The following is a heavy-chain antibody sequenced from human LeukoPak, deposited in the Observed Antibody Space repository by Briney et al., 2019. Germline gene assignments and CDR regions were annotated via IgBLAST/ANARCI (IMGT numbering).Heavy chain of an antibody. CDR3: AKGKYSGYDLEPENFDY. Sequence: GGSLRLSCAASGFTFSSYGMHWVRQAPGKGLEWVAVISYDGSNKYYADSVKGRFTISRDNSKNTLYLQMNSLRAEDTAVYYCAKGKYSGYDLEPENFDYWGQGTPVTVSS. V-gene: IGHV3-30*18. CDR1: GFTFSSYG. J-gene: IGHJ4*02. D-gene: IGHD5-12*01. CDR2: ISYDGSNK.